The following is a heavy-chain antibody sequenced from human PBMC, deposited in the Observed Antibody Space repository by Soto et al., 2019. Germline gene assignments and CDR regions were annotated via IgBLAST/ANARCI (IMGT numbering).Heavy chain of an antibody. CDR3: ARVMEQLALDY. J-gene: IGHJ4*02. D-gene: IGHD6-6*01. CDR2: IYTSGST. CDR1: GGSSSSYY. Sequence: QVQLQESCPGLVKPSETLSLTCTVSGGSSSSYYCSWIRQPAGKGLEWIGRIYTSGSTNYNPSLKSRVTMSVDTSKNQFYLKLSSVTAADTAVYYFARVMEQLALDYWGQGTLVTVSS. V-gene: IGHV4-4*07.